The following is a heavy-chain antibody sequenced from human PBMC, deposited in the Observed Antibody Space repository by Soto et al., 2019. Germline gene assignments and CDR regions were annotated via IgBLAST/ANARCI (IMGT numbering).Heavy chain of an antibody. J-gene: IGHJ6*02. D-gene: IGHD1-26*01. Sequence: ASVKVSCKASGYTFSDYYIHWVRQAPGQGLEWMGWINPKSGGTNYAQKFQGWVTMTRDTSVSSVYMELPRLTSGDTALYYCARGGELRGGVYYYGMDVWGPGTTVTVSS. CDR1: GYTFSDYY. CDR2: INPKSGGT. CDR3: ARGGELRGGVYYYGMDV. V-gene: IGHV1-2*04.